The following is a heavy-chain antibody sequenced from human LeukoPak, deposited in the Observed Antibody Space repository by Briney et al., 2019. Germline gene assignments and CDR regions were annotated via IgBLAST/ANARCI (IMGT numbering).Heavy chain of an antibody. D-gene: IGHD2-2*01. CDR2: ISGSGGST. V-gene: IGHV3-23*01. J-gene: IGHJ4*02. CDR3: AKVVREYQLLSNIDY. Sequence: GGSLRLSCAASGFTFSSYAMSWVRQAPGKGLEWVSVISGSGGSTYYADSVKGRFTISRDNSKNTLYLQMNSLRAEDTAVYYCAKVVREYQLLSNIDYWGQGTLVTVSS. CDR1: GFTFSSYA.